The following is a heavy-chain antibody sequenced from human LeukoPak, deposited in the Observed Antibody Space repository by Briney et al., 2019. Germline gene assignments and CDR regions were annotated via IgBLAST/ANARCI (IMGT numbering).Heavy chain of an antibody. D-gene: IGHD1-26*01. CDR1: GGSINSGDYY. CDR2: IYYSEST. CDR3: ARSFSEKFYFES. J-gene: IGHJ4*02. Sequence: SETLSLTCTVSGGSINSGDYYWSWIRQPPGKGLEWIGYIYYSESTHYNPSLKSRVTISIDTSENQVSLYLTSVTAADTAMYFCARSFSEKFYFESWGQGTLVTVSS. V-gene: IGHV4-30-4*01.